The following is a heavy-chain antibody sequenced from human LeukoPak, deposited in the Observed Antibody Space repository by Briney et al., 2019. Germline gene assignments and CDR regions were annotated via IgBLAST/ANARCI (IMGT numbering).Heavy chain of an antibody. J-gene: IGHJ5*02. Sequence: GGSLRLSCAASGFTFSSYGVHWVRQAPGKGLEWVAVISYDGSNKYYADSVKGRFTISRDNAKNSLYLQMHSLRAEDTAVYYCARGPDSSDWYNWFDPWGQGTLVTVPS. CDR2: ISYDGSNK. CDR1: GFTFSSYG. CDR3: ARGPDSSDWYNWFDP. D-gene: IGHD6-19*01. V-gene: IGHV3-30*03.